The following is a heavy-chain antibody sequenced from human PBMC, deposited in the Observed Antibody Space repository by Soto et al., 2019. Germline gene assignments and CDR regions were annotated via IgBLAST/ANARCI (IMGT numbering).Heavy chain of an antibody. CDR1: GYSFTSYW. Sequence: PGESLKISCKGSGYSFTSYWIGWVRQMPGKGLEWMGIIYPGDSDTRYSPSFQGQVTISADKSISTAYLQWSSLKASDTAMYYCARQERAGFPFSSSSPYYFDYWGQGTLVTVSS. D-gene: IGHD6-6*01. V-gene: IGHV5-51*01. CDR3: ARQERAGFPFSSSSPYYFDY. J-gene: IGHJ4*02. CDR2: IYPGDSDT.